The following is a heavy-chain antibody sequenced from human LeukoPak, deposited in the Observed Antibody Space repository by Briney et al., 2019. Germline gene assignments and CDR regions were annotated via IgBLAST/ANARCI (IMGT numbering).Heavy chain of an antibody. Sequence: GGSLRLSCAASGFTFSSYGMHWVRQAPGKGLEWVSSISSSSTYIYYADSVKGRFTISRDNAKNSLYLQMNSVRAEDTAVYYCARSGVVPFDYWGQGTLVTVSS. D-gene: IGHD2-15*01. CDR3: ARSGVVPFDY. J-gene: IGHJ4*02. CDR2: ISSSSTYI. V-gene: IGHV3-21*01. CDR1: GFTFSSYG.